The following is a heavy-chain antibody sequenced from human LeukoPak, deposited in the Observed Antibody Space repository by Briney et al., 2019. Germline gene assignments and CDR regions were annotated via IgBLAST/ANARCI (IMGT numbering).Heavy chain of an antibody. V-gene: IGHV4-59*08. Sequence: SETLSLTCTVSGGSINTYYWSWIRPPPGKGLEWIGYIYYTGSTNCNSSLKSRVTMSVDTSSDQFSLKLSSVSAADTAVYYCARRSRYTYGGLDYWGQGILVTVSS. D-gene: IGHD5-18*01. CDR3: ARRSRYTYGGLDY. J-gene: IGHJ4*02. CDR2: IYYTGST. CDR1: GGSINTYY.